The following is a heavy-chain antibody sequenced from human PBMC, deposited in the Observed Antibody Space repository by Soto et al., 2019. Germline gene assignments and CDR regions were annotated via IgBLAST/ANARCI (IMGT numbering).Heavy chain of an antibody. CDR3: ARGRGYCSSTSCYKGRYYYGMDV. CDR1: GGSFSGYY. V-gene: IGHV4-34*01. D-gene: IGHD2-2*02. J-gene: IGHJ6*01. Sequence: PSETLSLTCAVYGGSFSGYYWSWIRQPPGKGLEWIGEINHSGSTNYNPSLKSRVTISVDTSKNQFSLKLSSVTAADTAVYYCARGRGYCSSTSCYKGRYYYGMDVWGQGNTVTVSS. CDR2: INHSGST.